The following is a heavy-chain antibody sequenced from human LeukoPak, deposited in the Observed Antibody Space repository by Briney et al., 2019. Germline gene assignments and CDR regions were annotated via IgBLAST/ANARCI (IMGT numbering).Heavy chain of an antibody. V-gene: IGHV3-30*02. Sequence: GGSLRLSCAASGFTFSSYGMHWVRQAPGKGLEWVAVIWYDGSNKYYADSVKGRFTISRDNSKNTLYLQMNSLRAEDTAVYYCAKEGGLLWDYFDYWGQGTLVTVSS. D-gene: IGHD3-16*01. CDR2: IWYDGSNK. CDR1: GFTFSSYG. J-gene: IGHJ4*02. CDR3: AKEGGLLWDYFDY.